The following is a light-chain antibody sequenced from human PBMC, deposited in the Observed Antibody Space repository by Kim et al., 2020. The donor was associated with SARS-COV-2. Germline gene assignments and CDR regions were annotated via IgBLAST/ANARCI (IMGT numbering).Light chain of an antibody. CDR3: LQDYNYPFT. V-gene: IGKV1-6*01. CDR2: TTS. J-gene: IGKJ3*01. CDR1: QGITDD. Sequence: ESVGDRVTITCRASQGITDDLTWYHQKPGKAPKFLIYTTSSLQTGVTSRFSATGSGTDFTLTISSLQPEDFGTYYCLQDYNYPFTFGPGTKVDIK.